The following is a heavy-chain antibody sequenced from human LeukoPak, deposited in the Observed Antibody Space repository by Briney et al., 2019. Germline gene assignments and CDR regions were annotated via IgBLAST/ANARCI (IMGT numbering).Heavy chain of an antibody. J-gene: IGHJ6*02. D-gene: IGHD3-10*01. V-gene: IGHV3-48*04. CDR3: ARDPTLWFGSRYGMDV. CDR2: ISSSSSTI. Sequence: GGSLRLSCAASGFTFRSFDMNWVRQAPGKGLEWVSYISSSSSTIYYADSVKGRFTISRDNAKNSLYLQMNSLRAEDTAVYYCARDPTLWFGSRYGMDVWGQGTTVTVS. CDR1: GFTFRSFD.